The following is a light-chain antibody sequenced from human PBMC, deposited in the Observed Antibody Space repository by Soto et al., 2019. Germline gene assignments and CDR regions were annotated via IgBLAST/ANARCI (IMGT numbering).Light chain of an antibody. CDR1: QSISSY. J-gene: IGKJ5*01. CDR3: QQSYRTPLT. CDR2: TAS. Sequence: DIQMTQSPSFLSASVGDRVTITCRASQSISSYLNWYQQKPGKAPKLLIYTASSLQTGVPSRFSGSGSGTDFTLTISSLQPEDFANYYCQQSYRTPLTFGRGTRVEI. V-gene: IGKV1-39*01.